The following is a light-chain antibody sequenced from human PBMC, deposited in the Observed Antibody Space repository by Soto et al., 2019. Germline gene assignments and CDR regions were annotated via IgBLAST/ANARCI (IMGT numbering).Light chain of an antibody. V-gene: IGLV1-44*01. J-gene: IGLJ3*02. Sequence: QSVLTQPPSASGTPGQRVTISCSGSSSNIGINTVNWYQQFPGTAPKVLIYLNDQRPSGVPDRFSGSKSGTSASLAISGRQSEDEADYYCSVWDDSLNGVVFGGGTRLTVL. CDR2: LND. CDR3: SVWDDSLNGVV. CDR1: SSNIGINT.